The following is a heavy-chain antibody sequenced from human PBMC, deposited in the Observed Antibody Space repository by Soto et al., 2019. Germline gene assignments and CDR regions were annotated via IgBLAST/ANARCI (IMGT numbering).Heavy chain of an antibody. J-gene: IGHJ5*02. CDR1: SASISSYY. D-gene: IGHD2-2*01. CDR3: AKEVVPAAGWFDP. V-gene: IGHV4-59*01. Sequence: SETLSLTCTVSSASISSYYWSWIRQPPGKGLEWIGYIYYSGNTNYSPSLKSRVTISVDTSKNHFSLKLSSVTAADTAVYYCAKEVVPAAGWFDPWGQGTLVTVFS. CDR2: IYYSGNT.